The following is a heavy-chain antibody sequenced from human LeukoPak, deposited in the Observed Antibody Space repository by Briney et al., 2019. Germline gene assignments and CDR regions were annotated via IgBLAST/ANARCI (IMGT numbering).Heavy chain of an antibody. J-gene: IGHJ4*02. CDR1: GFTVSSNY. Sequence: PGGSLRLSXAASGFTVSSNYMSWVRQTPGKGLEWVSVIYSGGSTYYADSVKGRFTISRDNSKNTLYLQMNSLRAEDTAVYYCARTTIFHRTFDYWGQGTLVTVSS. CDR3: ARTTIFHRTFDY. D-gene: IGHD1-14*01. CDR2: IYSGGST. V-gene: IGHV3-53*01.